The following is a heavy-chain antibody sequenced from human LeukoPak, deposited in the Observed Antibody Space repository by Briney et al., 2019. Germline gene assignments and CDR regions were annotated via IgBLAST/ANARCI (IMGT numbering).Heavy chain of an antibody. D-gene: IGHD3-10*01. V-gene: IGHV3-74*03. CDR3: AREKFHDYNLDL. CDR2: INSDGSST. CDR1: GFTFSSYW. Sequence: GGSLRLSCAASGFTFSSYWMHWVRQVPGQGLVWVSRINSDGSSTTYADSVKGRFTISRDDAKNTLFLQMSSLRAEDTAVYYCAREKFHDYNLDLWGLGTLVTVSS. J-gene: IGHJ5*02.